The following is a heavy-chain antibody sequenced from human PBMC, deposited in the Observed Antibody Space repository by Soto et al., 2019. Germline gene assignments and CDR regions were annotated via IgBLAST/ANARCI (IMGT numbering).Heavy chain of an antibody. CDR1: GGSISSGGYS. V-gene: IGHV4-30-2*01. CDR3: ASGMEAQPDYDILTGSQLPTYHFDY. D-gene: IGHD3-9*01. CDR2: IYHSGST. J-gene: IGHJ4*02. Sequence: SETLSLTCAVSGGSISSGGYSWSWIRQPPGKGLEWIGYIYHSGSTYYNPSLKSRVTISVDRSKNQFSLKLSSVTAADTAVYYCASGMEAQPDYDILTGSQLPTYHFDYWGQGTLVTVSS.